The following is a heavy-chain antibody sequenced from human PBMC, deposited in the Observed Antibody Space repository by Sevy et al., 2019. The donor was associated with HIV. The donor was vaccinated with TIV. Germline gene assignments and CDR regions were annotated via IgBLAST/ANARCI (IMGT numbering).Heavy chain of an antibody. Sequence: SETLSLTCTVSGGSICSSSYYWGWIRQPPGKGLEWIGSISYTGSTYYNPSLKSRVTISVDRTKNQFSLKLSSVTAAETAIYYCARPETVITLSASDIWGQGTMVTVSS. CDR3: ARPETVITLSASDI. V-gene: IGHV4-39*01. CDR1: GGSICSSSYY. D-gene: IGHD3-22*01. J-gene: IGHJ3*02. CDR2: ISYTGST.